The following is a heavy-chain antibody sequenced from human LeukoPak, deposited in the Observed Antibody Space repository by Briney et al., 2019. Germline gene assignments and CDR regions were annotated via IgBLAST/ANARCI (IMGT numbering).Heavy chain of an antibody. CDR3: SRSLDY. CDR2: INQDGSEQ. CDR1: GFSFSDYW. V-gene: IGHV3-7*01. Sequence: GGSLRLSCAVSGFSFSDYWMDWVRQAPGKGMEWVANINQDGSEQYYVDSVKGRFTISRDNAKNSLYLQMNSLRAEDTAVYYCSRSLDYWGQGALVTVSS. J-gene: IGHJ4*02.